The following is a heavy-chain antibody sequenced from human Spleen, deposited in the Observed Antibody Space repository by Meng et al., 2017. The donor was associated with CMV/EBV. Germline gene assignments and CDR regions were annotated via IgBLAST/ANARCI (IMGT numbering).Heavy chain of an antibody. Sequence: GESLKISCAASGFTFSSYWMSWVRQAPGKGLEWVGRIKSKIDGGTTDYAAPVKGRFTISRDDSKNTLYLQMNSLKTEDTAMYYCTTAARSSGFDYWGQGTLVTVSS. D-gene: IGHD3-10*01. CDR1: GFTFSSYW. CDR2: IKSKIDGGTT. J-gene: IGHJ4*02. V-gene: IGHV3-15*01. CDR3: TTAARSSGFDY.